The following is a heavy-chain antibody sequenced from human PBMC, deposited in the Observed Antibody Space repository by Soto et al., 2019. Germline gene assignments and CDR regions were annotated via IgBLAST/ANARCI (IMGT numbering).Heavy chain of an antibody. CDR1: GFTFSSYA. V-gene: IGHV3-30-3*01. Sequence: QVQLVESGGGVVQPGRSLRLSCAASGFTFSSYAMLWVRQAPGKGLEWVAVISYDGSNKYYADSVKGRFTISRDNSKNTRYLQMNSLRAEDTAVYYCARGQGIAVAYGMDVWGQGTTVTVSS. J-gene: IGHJ6*02. CDR3: ARGQGIAVAYGMDV. D-gene: IGHD6-19*01. CDR2: ISYDGSNK.